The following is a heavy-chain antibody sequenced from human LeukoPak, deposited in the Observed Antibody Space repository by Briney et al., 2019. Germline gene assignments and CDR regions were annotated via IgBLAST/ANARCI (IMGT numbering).Heavy chain of an antibody. CDR2: INPSGGST. CDR3: AVDSSGWYTT. J-gene: IGHJ5*02. D-gene: IGHD6-19*01. CDR1: GYTFTGYY. V-gene: IGHV1-46*01. Sequence: ASVKVSCKASGYTFTGYYMHWVRQAPGQGLEWMGIINPSGGSTSYAQKFQGRVTMTRDTSTSTAYMELRSLRSDDTAVYYCAVDSSGWYTTWGQGTLVTVSS.